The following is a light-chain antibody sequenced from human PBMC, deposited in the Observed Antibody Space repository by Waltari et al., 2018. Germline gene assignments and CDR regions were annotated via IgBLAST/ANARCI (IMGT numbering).Light chain of an antibody. CDR3: QQYGSSILYT. Sequence: VLTQPPGPLSLSPGERATLSCRASQSLTKKYLAWYQQKPGQAPRRLIYGASSRAAGIPDRFSGSGSGTDFTLTISRLEPDDFGVYYCQQYGSSILYTFGQGTKLEIK. V-gene: IGKV3-20*01. CDR1: QSLTKKY. J-gene: IGKJ2*01. CDR2: GAS.